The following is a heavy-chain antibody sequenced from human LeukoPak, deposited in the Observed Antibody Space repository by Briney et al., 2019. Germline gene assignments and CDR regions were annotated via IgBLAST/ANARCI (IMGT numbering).Heavy chain of an antibody. CDR2: INPNSGGT. V-gene: IGHV1-2*02. CDR3: ARVAPVGEKRGYSYGRPPLDY. J-gene: IGHJ4*02. D-gene: IGHD5-18*01. Sequence: ASVKVSCKASGSTFTGYYMHWVRQAPAQGLEWMGWINPNSGGTNSAQKFQGRVTMTRDTSISTAYMELSRLRSDDTAVYYCARVAPVGEKRGYSYGRPPLDYWGQGTLVTVSS. CDR1: GSTFTGYY.